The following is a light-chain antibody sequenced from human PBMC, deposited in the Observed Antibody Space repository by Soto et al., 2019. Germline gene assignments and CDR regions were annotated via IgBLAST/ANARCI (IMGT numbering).Light chain of an antibody. Sequence: DIQMTQSKSYLSASVEDCGIITSRASQSIRNHLKWYQQKPGKAPKLLILAASRLQSGVPSRCSGSRSGPDFSLTISSLQPEDVATYYCQQSYSSPPTCGQGT. V-gene: IGKV1-39*01. CDR3: QQSYSSPPT. J-gene: IGKJ1*01. CDR2: AAS. CDR1: QSIRNH.